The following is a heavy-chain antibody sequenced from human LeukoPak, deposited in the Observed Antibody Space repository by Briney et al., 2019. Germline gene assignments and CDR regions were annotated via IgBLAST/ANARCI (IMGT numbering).Heavy chain of an antibody. V-gene: IGHV3-33*01. CDR3: ARVRVRGVMVYYYGMDV. D-gene: IGHD3-10*01. J-gene: IGHJ6*04. Sequence: GGSLRLSCAASGFTFSSYGMHWVRQAPGKGLEWVAVIWYDGSNKYYADSVKGRFTISRDNSKNALYLQMNSLRAEDTAVYYCARVRVRGVMVYYYGMDVWGKGTTVTVSS. CDR2: IWYDGSNK. CDR1: GFTFSSYG.